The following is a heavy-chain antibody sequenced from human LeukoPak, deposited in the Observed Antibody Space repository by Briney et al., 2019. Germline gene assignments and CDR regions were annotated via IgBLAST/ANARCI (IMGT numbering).Heavy chain of an antibody. CDR3: ARGGGANNWDYYLDY. V-gene: IGHV3-21*06. Sequence: SGGSLRLSCAASGFTFSAYSMNWIRQAPGKGLEWVSSISSSSSEVYYADSVRGRFTISRDAAENSLYLQVNNLRAEDTAVYYCARGGGANNWDYYLDYWGRGTLVTVSS. CDR1: GFTFSAYS. D-gene: IGHD1-1*01. CDR2: ISSSSSEV. J-gene: IGHJ4*02.